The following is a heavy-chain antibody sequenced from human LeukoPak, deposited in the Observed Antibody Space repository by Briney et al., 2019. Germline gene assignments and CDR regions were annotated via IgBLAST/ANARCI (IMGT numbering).Heavy chain of an antibody. Sequence: PSETLSLTCAVYGGSFSGYYWSWIRQPPGKELEWMGEINHSGSSNYNPSLKSRVTISVDTSKNQFSRKLSSVTAADTAVYHCARGATRGYYYDSSGHKYNWFDPWGQGTLVTVSS. V-gene: IGHV4-34*01. CDR1: GGSFSGYY. CDR2: INHSGSS. CDR3: ARGATRGYYYDSSGHKYNWFDP. D-gene: IGHD3-22*01. J-gene: IGHJ5*02.